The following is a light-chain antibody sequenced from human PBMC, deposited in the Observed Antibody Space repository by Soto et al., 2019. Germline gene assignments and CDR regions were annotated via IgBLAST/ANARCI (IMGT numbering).Light chain of an antibody. CDR3: QNYNNAPRT. CDR1: QGINNY. J-gene: IGKJ1*01. Sequence: DIQMTQSPSSLSASVGDRVTITCRASQGINNYLAWYQQRPGKVPKLLIYAASTLQSGVPSRFRGSKSGTDFTLTIRSLQPEDIATYYCQNYNNAPRTFGQGTKVEIK. V-gene: IGKV1-27*01. CDR2: AAS.